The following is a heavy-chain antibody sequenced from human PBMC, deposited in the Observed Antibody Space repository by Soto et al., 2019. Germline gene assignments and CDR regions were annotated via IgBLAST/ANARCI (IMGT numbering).Heavy chain of an antibody. CDR1: GYTFTSYS. Sequence: ASVKVSCKASGYTFTSYSIHWVRQAPGQGLEWIGWINTDNGNTGYAQELRGRVTMTRNTSNTTAYMELTRLTSDDTGVYYCAGGNFRYWGQGTLVTVSS. J-gene: IGHJ4*02. CDR3: AGGNFRY. CDR2: INTDNGNT. V-gene: IGHV1-8*02.